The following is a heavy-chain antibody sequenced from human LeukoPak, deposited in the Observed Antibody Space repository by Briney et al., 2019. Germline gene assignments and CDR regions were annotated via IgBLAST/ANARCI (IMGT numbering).Heavy chain of an antibody. CDR3: ARHASPYSSNYYFDY. Sequence: GESLKISCKGSGYSFLSHWIGWVRQMPGKGLEWMGIIYPGDSDTRYNPSFQGQVTISADKSISTAYLQWSSLKASDTAMYYCARHASPYSSNYYFDYWGQGALVTVSS. CDR2: IYPGDSDT. V-gene: IGHV5-51*01. CDR1: GYSFLSHW. D-gene: IGHD6-13*01. J-gene: IGHJ4*02.